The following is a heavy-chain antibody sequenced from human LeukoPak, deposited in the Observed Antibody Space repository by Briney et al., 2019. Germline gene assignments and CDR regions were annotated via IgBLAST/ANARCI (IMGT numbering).Heavy chain of an antibody. Sequence: SWVRQAPGKGLEWVSAISGGGGSTYYADSVQGRFTIPIDNSKNTLYLQMNSLRAEDTAVYYCAKGTGSYVYFFDYWGQGTLVTVSS. D-gene: IGHD3/OR15-3a*01. V-gene: IGHV3-23*01. J-gene: IGHJ4*02. CDR2: ISGGGGST. CDR3: AKGTGSYVYFFDY.